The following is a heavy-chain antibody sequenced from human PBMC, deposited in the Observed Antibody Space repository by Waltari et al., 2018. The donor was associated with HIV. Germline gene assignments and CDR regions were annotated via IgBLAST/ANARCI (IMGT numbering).Heavy chain of an antibody. D-gene: IGHD3-9*01. V-gene: IGHV5-51*01. J-gene: IGHJ1*01. Sequence: EVQLVQSRKEIKKPGESLKTSCKGSGYKFNTYWIGWVRQWPGKGLEWMGIINPGNSDTRYSLSSQGQVTISADTSVTTAYLHWRSLKASDTAKYYCVVGPHYFDGPEGRGRLDYFQNWGQGTLVTVSS. CDR2: INPGNSDT. CDR1: GYKFNTYW. CDR3: VVGPHYFDGPEGRGRLDYFQN.